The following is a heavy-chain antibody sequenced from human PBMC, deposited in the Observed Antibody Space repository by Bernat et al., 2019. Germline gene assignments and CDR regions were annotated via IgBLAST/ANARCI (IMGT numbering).Heavy chain of an antibody. Sequence: QITLKESGPTLVKPTQTLTLTCSFSGFSLDTRGVGVGWIRQAPGKAREGLSLIYWNAEKEYSPSVETRLTITKDTSNNQVVLTVTNMGPVDTATYYCARRLSYGAGSHAPYFFDYWGQGALVIVSS. D-gene: IGHD3-10*01. CDR3: ARRLSYGAGSHAPYFFDY. V-gene: IGHV2-5*01. J-gene: IGHJ4*02. CDR1: GFSLDTRGVG. CDR2: IYWNAEK.